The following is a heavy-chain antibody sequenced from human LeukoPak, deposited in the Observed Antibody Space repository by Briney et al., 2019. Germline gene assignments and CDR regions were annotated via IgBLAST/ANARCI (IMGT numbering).Heavy chain of an antibody. CDR2: LNINTGNP. J-gene: IGHJ4*02. V-gene: IGHV7-4-1*02. CDR1: GYTFTSYA. CDR3: ARGAAAHYDFLTGTFEH. Sequence: ASVKVSCKASGYTFTSYAMNWVRQAPGQGLERMRWLNINTGNPTYAQDFTGRFVFSLDTSVSTAYLQISSLKAEDTAVYYCARGAAAHYDFLTGTFEHWGQGTLVTVSS. D-gene: IGHD3-9*01.